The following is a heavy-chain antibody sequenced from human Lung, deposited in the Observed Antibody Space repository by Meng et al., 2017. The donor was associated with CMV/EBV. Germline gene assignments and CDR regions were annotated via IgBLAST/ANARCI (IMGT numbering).Heavy chain of an antibody. CDR2: INPTDGST. Sequence: SCQASGSRLTSYYMHWVRQAPGRGLQWMALINPTDGSTTYAQAFQGRVTVTRDLSTSTVYMEVNTLRSEDTAVYYCATLSGTMADYWGQGTLVTVSS. CDR3: ATLSGTMADY. J-gene: IGHJ4*02. D-gene: IGHD1-7*01. V-gene: IGHV1-46*01. CDR1: GSRLTSYY.